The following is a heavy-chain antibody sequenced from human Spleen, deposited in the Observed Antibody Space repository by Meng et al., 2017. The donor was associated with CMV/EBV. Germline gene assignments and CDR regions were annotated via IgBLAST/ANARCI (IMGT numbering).Heavy chain of an antibody. V-gene: IGHV3-30*02. CDR1: TFSDYP. D-gene: IGHD4-11*01. J-gene: IGHJ4*02. CDR3: AKQDYNNYLDY. CDR2: LLVDGSNR. Sequence: TFSDYPMHGVRQGTGKGLGWVAMLLVDGSNRYYTDSVKGRFTISRDNSKNTLYLQMNSLRAEDTAVYYCAKQDYNNYLDYWGQGTLVTVSS.